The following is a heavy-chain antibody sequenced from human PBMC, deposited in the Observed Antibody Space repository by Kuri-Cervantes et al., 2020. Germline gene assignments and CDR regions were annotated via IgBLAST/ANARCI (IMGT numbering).Heavy chain of an antibody. CDR3: ARGAYDFWSAYDY. J-gene: IGHJ4*02. D-gene: IGHD3-3*01. Sequence: ASVKVSCKASGYNFIGYFIHWVRQAPGQGLEWMGWMNPNSGGTEYAQKFHDRVTMTTDTSTSTAYMELGSLRSEDTAVYYCARGAYDFWSAYDYWGQGTLVTVSS. CDR1: GYNFIGYF. V-gene: IGHV1-2*02. CDR2: MNPNSGGT.